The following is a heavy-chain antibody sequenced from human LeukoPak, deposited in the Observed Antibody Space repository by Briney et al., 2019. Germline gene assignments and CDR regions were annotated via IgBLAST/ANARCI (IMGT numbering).Heavy chain of an antibody. CDR3: ARGGSGWYGTDY. D-gene: IGHD6-19*01. J-gene: IGHJ4*02. Sequence: SETLSLTCTVSGGSISSYYWSWIRRPPGKGLEWIGYIYYSGSTNYNPSLKSRVTISVDTSKNQFSLKLSSVTAADTAVYYCARGGSGWYGTDYWGQGTLVTVSS. V-gene: IGHV4-59*01. CDR1: GGSISSYY. CDR2: IYYSGST.